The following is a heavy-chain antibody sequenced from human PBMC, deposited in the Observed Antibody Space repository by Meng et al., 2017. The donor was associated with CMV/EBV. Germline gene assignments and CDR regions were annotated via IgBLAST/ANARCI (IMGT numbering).Heavy chain of an antibody. D-gene: IGHD3-16*01. CDR1: GFTFSDYE. V-gene: IGHV3-48*03. CDR2: IDYSGTGV. Sequence: GESLKISCAGSGFTFSDYEMSWVRQAPGKGLEWVSNIDYSGTGVYYADSMRGRFTVSRDNARNSLYLQLNSLRAEDTAVYYCVRAWGIHFDYWGQGVVVTVSS. J-gene: IGHJ4*02. CDR3: VRAWGIHFDY.